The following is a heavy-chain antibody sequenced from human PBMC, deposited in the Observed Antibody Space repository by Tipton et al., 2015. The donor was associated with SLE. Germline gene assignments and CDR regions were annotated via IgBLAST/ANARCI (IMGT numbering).Heavy chain of an antibody. CDR2: MYHNGST. CDR1: GDSISSHNW. Sequence: TLSLTCAVSGDSISSHNWWSWVRQSPGKGLEWIGEMYHNGSTNYNPSLKSRVTISVDTSKNQFSLKLSSVTAADTAVYYCARGQYYYDSSGYSYYYYGMDVWGQGTTVTVSS. V-gene: IGHV4-4*02. J-gene: IGHJ6*02. D-gene: IGHD3-22*01. CDR3: ARGQYYYDSSGYSYYYYGMDV.